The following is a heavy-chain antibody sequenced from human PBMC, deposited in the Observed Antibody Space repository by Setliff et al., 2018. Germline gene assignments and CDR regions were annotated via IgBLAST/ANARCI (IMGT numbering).Heavy chain of an antibody. Sequence: ASVKVSCKASGYTFTSDYMHWVLQAPGLGIEWMGTINPSSGRTSYAQKFQGRVTMTRDTSTSTVYMDMSSLRSEDTAVYYCARDVFPYHYEGAFDIWGQGTMVTVSS. D-gene: IGHD3-22*01. CDR2: INPSSGRT. CDR3: ARDVFPYHYEGAFDI. J-gene: IGHJ3*02. CDR1: GYTFTSDY. V-gene: IGHV1-46*01.